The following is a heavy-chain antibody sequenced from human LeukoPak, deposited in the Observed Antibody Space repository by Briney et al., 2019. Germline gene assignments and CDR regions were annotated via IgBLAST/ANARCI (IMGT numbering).Heavy chain of an antibody. CDR3: ARQPRDGHNPRPYYCGS. Sequence: SETLSLTCTVSGASVSSSTYYWGWIRQPPGKGLDWIGSMSYTGSTYYNPSLKSRVTISVDTSKNQFSLRLTSVTAADTAVYYCARQPRDGHNPRPYYCGSWGQGTLVTVSS. V-gene: IGHV4-39*01. D-gene: IGHD5-24*01. J-gene: IGHJ4*02. CDR1: GASVSSSTYY. CDR2: MSYTGST.